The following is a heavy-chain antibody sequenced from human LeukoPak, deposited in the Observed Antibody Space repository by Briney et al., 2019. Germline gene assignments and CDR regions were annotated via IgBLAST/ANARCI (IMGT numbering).Heavy chain of an antibody. J-gene: IGHJ4*02. D-gene: IGHD6-13*01. CDR2: INHSGST. V-gene: IGHV4-34*01. CDR1: GGSFSGYY. Sequence: SETLSLTCAVYGGSFSGYYWSWIRQPPGKGLEWIGEINHSGSTNYNPSLKSRVTISVDTSKNQFSLKLSSVTAADTAVYYCARGIRYSSSWYQGYWGQGTLVTVSS. CDR3: ARGIRYSSSWYQGY.